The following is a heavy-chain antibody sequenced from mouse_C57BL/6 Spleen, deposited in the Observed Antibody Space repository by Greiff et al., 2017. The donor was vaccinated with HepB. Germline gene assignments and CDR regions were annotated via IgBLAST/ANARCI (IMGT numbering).Heavy chain of an antibody. CDR3: AREGGDYDPFDY. Sequence: EVQRVESGGGLVKPGGSLKLSCAASGFTFSSYAMSWVRQTPEKRLEWVATISDGGSYTYYPDNVKGRFTISRDNAKNNLYLQMSHLKSEDTAMYYCAREGGDYDPFDYWGQGTTLTVSS. V-gene: IGHV5-4*01. J-gene: IGHJ2*01. CDR2: ISDGGSYT. CDR1: GFTFSSYA. D-gene: IGHD2-4*01.